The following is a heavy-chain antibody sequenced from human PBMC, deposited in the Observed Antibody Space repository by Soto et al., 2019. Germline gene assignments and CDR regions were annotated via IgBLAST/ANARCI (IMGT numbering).Heavy chain of an antibody. V-gene: IGHV1-46*01. Sequence: QVQLVQSGAEVKKPGASVKVSCKASGYSFITSYYMHWVRQAPGQGLEWMGIINPTGSMTKYSQRFQGRPTMTRDTSTSTDYMELTTLTSEDTAVYFCARDTGYDHDAFDIWGQGTMVTVSS. CDR2: INPTGSMT. CDR3: ARDTGYDHDAFDI. D-gene: IGHD5-12*01. CDR1: GYSFITSYY. J-gene: IGHJ3*02.